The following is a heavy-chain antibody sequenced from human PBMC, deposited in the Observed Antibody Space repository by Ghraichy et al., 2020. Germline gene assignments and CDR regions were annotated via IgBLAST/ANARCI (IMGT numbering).Heavy chain of an antibody. V-gene: IGHV4-34*01. CDR3: ATLYNYGIVDY. J-gene: IGHJ4*02. CDR2: INQSGGT. CDR1: GGSFSGYY. D-gene: IGHD5-18*01. Sequence: SETLSLTCAVYGGSFSGYYWSWIRQPPGKGLEWIGEINQSGGTNYNPSLKSRVTISVDTSKNQFSLNLSSVTAADTAVYYCATLYNYGIVDYWGQGTLVTVSS.